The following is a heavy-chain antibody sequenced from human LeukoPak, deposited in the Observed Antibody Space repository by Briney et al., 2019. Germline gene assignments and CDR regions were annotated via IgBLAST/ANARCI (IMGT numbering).Heavy chain of an antibody. J-gene: IGHJ4*02. CDR2: IIPIFGTA. CDR1: GGTFSSYA. D-gene: IGHD2-2*01. V-gene: IGHV1-69*13. Sequence: SVKVSCKASGGTFSSYAISWVRQAPGQGLEWMGGIIPIFGTANYAQKFQGRVTITADESTSTAYMELSSLRSDDTAVYYCARDYCSSTSCYFDYWGQGTLVTVSS. CDR3: ARDYCSSTSCYFDY.